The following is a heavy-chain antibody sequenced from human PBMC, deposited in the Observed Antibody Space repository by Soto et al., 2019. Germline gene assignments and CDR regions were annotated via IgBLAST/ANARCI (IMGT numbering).Heavy chain of an antibody. J-gene: IGHJ3*02. CDR1: GGTFSSYA. CDR3: ARASRDRSGYYAFDI. V-gene: IGHV1-69*06. Sequence: QMQLVQSGAEVKKPGSSVKVSCKASGGTFSSYAISWVRQAPGQGLEWMGGIIPIFGTPNYAQKFQGRVTITADKSTSTGDMELSSLRSEDTAVYYGARASRDRSGYYAFDIWGQGRMVTVSS. CDR2: IIPIFGTP. D-gene: IGHD3-22*01.